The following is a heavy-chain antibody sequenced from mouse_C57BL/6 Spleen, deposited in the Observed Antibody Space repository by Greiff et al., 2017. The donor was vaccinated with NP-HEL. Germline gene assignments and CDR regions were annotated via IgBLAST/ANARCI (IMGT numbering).Heavy chain of an antibody. J-gene: IGHJ3*01. CDR2: IYPGDGDT. CDR1: GYAFSSYW. V-gene: IGHV1-80*01. Sequence: QVQLQQSGAELVKPGASVKISCKASGYAFSSYWMNWVKQRPGKGLEWIGQIYPGDGDTNYNGKFKGKATLTADKSSSTAYMQLSSLTSEDSAVYFCARPYYGSSQAWFAYWGQGTLVTVSA. CDR3: ARPYYGSSQAWFAY. D-gene: IGHD1-1*01.